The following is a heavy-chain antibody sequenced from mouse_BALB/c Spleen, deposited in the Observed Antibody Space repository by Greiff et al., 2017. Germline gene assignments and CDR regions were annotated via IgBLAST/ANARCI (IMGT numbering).Heavy chain of an antibody. CDR3: TIIYDGYYRFAY. V-gene: IGHV1S16*01. Sequence: VQLQQSGAELVKPGASVKLSCKASGYTFTSYYMYWVKQRPGQGLEWIGEINPSNGVTNFNEKFKSKATLTVDKSSSTAYMQLSSLTSEDSAVYYCTIIYDGYYRFAYWGQGTLVTVSA. D-gene: IGHD2-3*01. CDR1: GYTFTSYY. CDR2: INPSNGVT. J-gene: IGHJ3*01.